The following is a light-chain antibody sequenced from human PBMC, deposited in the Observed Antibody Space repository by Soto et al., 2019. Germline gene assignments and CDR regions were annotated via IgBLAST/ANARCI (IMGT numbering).Light chain of an antibody. V-gene: IGKV3-11*01. CDR1: QSVSIL. CDR2: GAS. Sequence: EIVLTQSPGTLSLSPGERATLSCRASQSVSILLAWYQQKPGQAPRLLIYGASTRATGIPARFSGSGFGTDFTLTISSLEPEDAAVYYCQQRSNWPPITFGQGTRLEIK. CDR3: QQRSNWPPIT. J-gene: IGKJ5*01.